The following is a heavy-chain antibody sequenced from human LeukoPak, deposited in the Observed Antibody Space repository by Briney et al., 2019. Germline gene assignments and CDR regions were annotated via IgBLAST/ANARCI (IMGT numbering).Heavy chain of an antibody. D-gene: IGHD1-26*01. CDR3: ARAAHGIVGATLLYYYYYYYMDV. CDR2: IKQDGSEK. CDR1: GFTFSSYW. V-gene: IGHV3-7*01. J-gene: IGHJ6*03. Sequence: GGSLRLSCAASGFTFSSYWMSWVRQAPGKGLEWVANIKQDGSEKYYVDSVKGRFTISRDNAKNSLYLQMNSLRAEDTAVYYCARAAHGIVGATLLYYYYYYYMDVWGKGTTVTVSS.